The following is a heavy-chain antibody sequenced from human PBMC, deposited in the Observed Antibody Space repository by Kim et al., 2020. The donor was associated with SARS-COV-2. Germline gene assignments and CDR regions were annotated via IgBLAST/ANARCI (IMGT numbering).Heavy chain of an antibody. CDR2: VDPNNGNT. CDR3: ARDYYGSANGNFEF. CDR1: GYTFTDYH. Sequence: ASVKVSCKGSGYTFTDYHISWVRQANGQRPEWMGWVDPNNGNTDYIEKFQGRFSMTRDTSISTVYMELSSLRSEDTAVYYCARDYYGSANGNFEFWGQGTLVTVSS. V-gene: IGHV1-8*01. D-gene: IGHD3-10*01. J-gene: IGHJ4*02.